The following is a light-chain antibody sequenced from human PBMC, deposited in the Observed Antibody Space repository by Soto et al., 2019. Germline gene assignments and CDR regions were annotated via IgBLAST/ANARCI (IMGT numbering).Light chain of an antibody. CDR3: QQYNNWPPWT. CDR1: QSVGNN. J-gene: IGKJ1*01. Sequence: EIVMTQSPAALSVSPGERVTLSCRASQSVGNNLAWYQQRPGQGPRLLIYAASDRATDIPVRFSGSGSGTEFTLTIISLQSDDFAVYYCQQYNNWPPWTFGRGTKVEI. CDR2: AAS. V-gene: IGKV3-15*01.